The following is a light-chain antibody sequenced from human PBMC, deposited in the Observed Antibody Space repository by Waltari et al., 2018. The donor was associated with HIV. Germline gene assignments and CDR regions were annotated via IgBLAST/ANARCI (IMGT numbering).Light chain of an antibody. CDR2: EVN. Sequence: QSALTQPASLSGSPGQSITISCDGTSNDVGGYNYVSWYQQHPGKAPKLMICEVNNRPSGVSSRCSVSRTDNTAYLTISGRQAEDEADYYCSSYTSSITLVFGGGTKVTVL. CDR3: SSYTSSITLV. V-gene: IGLV2-14*01. CDR1: SNDVGGYNY. J-gene: IGLJ2*01.